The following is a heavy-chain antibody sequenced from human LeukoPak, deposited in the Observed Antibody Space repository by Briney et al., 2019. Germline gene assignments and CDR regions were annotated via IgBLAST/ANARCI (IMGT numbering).Heavy chain of an antibody. Sequence: GGSLRLSCAASGFTFNSYAMSWVRQAPGKGLEWVSLISGSGGDIRYADSVRGRFSISRDNSKNTLYLQMNSLRAEDTAVFYCAKLPTTGWYAGGNWFDPWGQGTLVTVSS. D-gene: IGHD6-19*01. V-gene: IGHV3-23*01. CDR3: AKLPTTGWYAGGNWFDP. CDR2: ISGSGGDI. J-gene: IGHJ5*02. CDR1: GFTFNSYA.